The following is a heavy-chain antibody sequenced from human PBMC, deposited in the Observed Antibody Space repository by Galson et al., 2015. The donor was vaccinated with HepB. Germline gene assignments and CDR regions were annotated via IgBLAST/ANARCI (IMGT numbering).Heavy chain of an antibody. CDR2: ISTNGGST. D-gene: IGHD2-2*01. CDR3: ARGQGYCTSTSCYGDYFDF. Sequence: SLRLSCAASGFTFSNYAMHWVRQAPGKGLEYVSGISTNGGSTYYADSVKGRFTISRDNSKNTLYLQMGGLRAEDMAVYYCARGQGYCTSTSCYGDYFDFWGQGTLVTVSS. CDR1: GFTFSNYA. V-gene: IGHV3-64*02. J-gene: IGHJ4*02.